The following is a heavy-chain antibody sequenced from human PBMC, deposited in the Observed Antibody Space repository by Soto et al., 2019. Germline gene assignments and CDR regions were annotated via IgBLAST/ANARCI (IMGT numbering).Heavy chain of an antibody. CDR1: GGSVSSGSYY. CDR2: IYYSGST. D-gene: IGHD1-20*01. Sequence: SETLSLTCTVSGGSVSSGSYYWSWIRQPPGKGLEWIGHIYYSGSTNYNPSLKSRVTISVDTSKNQFSLKLSSVTAADTAVYYCARANWNECFDIWGQGTMVTVSS. J-gene: IGHJ3*02. CDR3: ARANWNECFDI. V-gene: IGHV4-61*01.